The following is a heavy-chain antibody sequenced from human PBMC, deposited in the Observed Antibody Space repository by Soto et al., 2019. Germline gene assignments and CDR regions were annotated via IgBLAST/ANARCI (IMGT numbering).Heavy chain of an antibody. J-gene: IGHJ4*02. V-gene: IGHV1-3*01. Sequence: QVQLVQSGAEVKKPGASVKVSCKASGYTFTSYAMHWARQAPAQRLEWMGWINAGNGNTKYSPKFQGRVIITRDTAASTAYMELISLRSEDTAVYYCARSGSYRTLDYWGQGTLVTVSS. CDR2: INAGNGNT. D-gene: IGHD3-10*01. CDR3: ARSGSYRTLDY. CDR1: GYTFTSYA.